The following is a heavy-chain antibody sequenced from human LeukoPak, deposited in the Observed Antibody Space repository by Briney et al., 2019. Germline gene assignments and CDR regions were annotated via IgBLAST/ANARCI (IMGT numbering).Heavy chain of an antibody. CDR2: IRSKANSYAT. CDR3: TYSSSDYYYYMDV. J-gene: IGHJ6*03. V-gene: IGHV3-73*01. D-gene: IGHD2-21*01. CDR1: GFTFSGSA. Sequence: GGSLKLSCAASGFTFSGSAMHWVRQASGKGLEWVGRIRSKANSYATAYAASVKGRFTISRDDSKNTAYLQMNSLKTEDTAVYYCTYSSSDYYYYMDVWGKGTTVTVSS.